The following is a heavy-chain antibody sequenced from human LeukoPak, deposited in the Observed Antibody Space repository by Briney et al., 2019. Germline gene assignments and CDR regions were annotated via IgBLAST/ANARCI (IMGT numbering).Heavy chain of an antibody. CDR2: ISPSGTDI. Sequence: PGGSLRLSCAVSGFTFSDTYMTWIRQAPGKGLESLSYISPSGTDISYADSVKGRFTISRDNSKNTLYLQMNSLRAEDTAVYYCAKFLGKDCTNGVCPDKLTYYFDYWGQGTLVTVSS. CDR3: AKFLGKDCTNGVCPDKLTYYFDY. V-gene: IGHV3-11*01. CDR1: GFTFSDTY. J-gene: IGHJ4*02. D-gene: IGHD2-8*01.